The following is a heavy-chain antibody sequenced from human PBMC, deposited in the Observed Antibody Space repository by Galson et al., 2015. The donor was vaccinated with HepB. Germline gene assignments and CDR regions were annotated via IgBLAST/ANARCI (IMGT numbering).Heavy chain of an antibody. Sequence: SLRLSCAASGFTFSSYAMSWVRQAPGKGLEWVSAISGSGGSTYYADSVKGRFTISRDNSKNTLYLQMNSLRAEDTAVYYCAKDPFHYDSSGYYYGDHYFDYWGQGTLVTVSS. CDR2: ISGSGGST. CDR1: GFTFSSYA. D-gene: IGHD3-22*01. J-gene: IGHJ4*02. V-gene: IGHV3-23*01. CDR3: AKDPFHYDSSGYYYGDHYFDY.